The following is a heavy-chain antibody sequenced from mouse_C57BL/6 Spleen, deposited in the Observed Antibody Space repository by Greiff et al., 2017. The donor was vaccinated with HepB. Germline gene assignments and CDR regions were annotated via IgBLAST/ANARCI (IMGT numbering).Heavy chain of an antibody. V-gene: IGHV1-80*01. J-gene: IGHJ2*01. CDR3: ARRGGNYEDDY. D-gene: IGHD2-1*01. CDR1: GYAFSSYW. CDR2: IYPGDGDT. Sequence: QVQLQQSGAELVKPGASVKISCKASGYAFSSYWMNWVKQRPGKGLEWIGQIYPGDGDTNYNGKFKGKATLTADKSASTAYMQLSSLTSEDSAVYFCARRGGNYEDDYWGQGTTLTVSS.